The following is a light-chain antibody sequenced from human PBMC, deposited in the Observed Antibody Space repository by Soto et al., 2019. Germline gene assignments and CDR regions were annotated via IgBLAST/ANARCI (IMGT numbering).Light chain of an antibody. CDR3: QKYNWAPLT. CDR2: AAS. J-gene: IGKJ1*01. Sequence: IQMTQSPSALSASLGDRVTITCLGSHVISNYLAWYQQKPGEVPDLLSYAASSWQAGVPSRFSGSGSGTDFTLTISSLQAEDVVTYYCQKYNWAPLTFGERTKV. V-gene: IGKV1-27*01. CDR1: HVISNY.